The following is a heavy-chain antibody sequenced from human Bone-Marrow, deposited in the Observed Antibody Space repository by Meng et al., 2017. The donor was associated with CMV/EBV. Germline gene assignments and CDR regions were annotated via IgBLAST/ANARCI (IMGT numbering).Heavy chain of an antibody. J-gene: IGHJ2*01. V-gene: IGHV4-34*01. Sequence: GSLRLSCAVYGGSFSGYYWSWIRQPPGKGPEWIGEINHSGSTNYNPSLKSRVTISVDTSKNQFSLKLSSVTAADTALYYCARGVPRSSGYIPAVNWYFDLWGRGTLVTVSS. CDR1: GGSFSGYY. CDR3: ARGVPRSSGYIPAVNWYFDL. D-gene: IGHD3-22*01. CDR2: INHSGST.